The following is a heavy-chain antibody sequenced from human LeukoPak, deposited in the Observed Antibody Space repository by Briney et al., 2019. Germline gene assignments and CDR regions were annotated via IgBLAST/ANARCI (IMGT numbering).Heavy chain of an antibody. D-gene: IGHD3-10*01. CDR2: IFYNNGST. CDR1: GGSMRSFY. CDR3: ARYPAGSGRSDR. J-gene: IGHJ5*02. Sequence: SETLSLTCNVSGGSMRSFYWSWIRQSPGKGLEWIGYIFYNNGSTNYNPSLKSRVTISLDTSKNQFSLKVRSVTIADTAVYYCARYPAGSGRSDRWGQGTLVTVSS. V-gene: IGHV4-59*01.